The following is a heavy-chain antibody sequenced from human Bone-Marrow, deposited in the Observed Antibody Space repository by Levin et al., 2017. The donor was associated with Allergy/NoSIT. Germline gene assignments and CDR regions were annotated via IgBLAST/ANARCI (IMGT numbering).Heavy chain of an antibody. J-gene: IGHJ4*02. Sequence: GESLKISCLASGFTITTYCMNWVRQAPGKGLEWVSSISYGSTYIYDPDSVRGRFTISRDDAQSSLYLQMTSLRAVDSAVYYCSISAGIGNYYFDYWGPGILVTVSS. CDR3: SISAGIGNYYFDY. V-gene: IGHV3-21*06. CDR1: GFTITTYC. CDR2: ISYGSTYI. D-gene: IGHD1-26*01.